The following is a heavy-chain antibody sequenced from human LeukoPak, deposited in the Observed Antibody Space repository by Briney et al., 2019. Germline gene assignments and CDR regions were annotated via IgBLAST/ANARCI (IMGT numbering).Heavy chain of an antibody. CDR2: INHSGST. J-gene: IGHJ4*02. CDR1: GGSFSGYY. V-gene: IGHV4-34*01. CDR3: ARGKWLRSSFDY. D-gene: IGHD5-12*01. Sequence: SETLSLTCAVYGGSFSGYYWSWIRQPPGKGLEWIGEINHSGSTNYNPSLKSRLTISVDTSKNQFSLKLSSVTAADTAVYYCARGKWLRSSFDYWGQGTLVTVSS.